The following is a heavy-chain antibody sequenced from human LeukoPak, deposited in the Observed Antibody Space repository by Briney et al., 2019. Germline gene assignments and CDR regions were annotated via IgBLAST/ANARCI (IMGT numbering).Heavy chain of an antibody. CDR3: ARQSPYYYDSSGYYWFDP. CDR2: IYYSGST. CDR1: GGPISSYY. D-gene: IGHD3-22*01. V-gene: IGHV4-59*08. Sequence: SETLSLTCTVSGGPISSYYWSWIRQPPGKGLEWIGYIYYSGSTNYNPSLKSRVTISVDTSKNQFSLKLSSVTAADTAVYYCARQSPYYYDSSGYYWFDPWGQGTLVTVSS. J-gene: IGHJ5*02.